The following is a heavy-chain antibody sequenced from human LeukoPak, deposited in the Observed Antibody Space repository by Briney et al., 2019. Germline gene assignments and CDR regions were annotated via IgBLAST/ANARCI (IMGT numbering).Heavy chain of an antibody. CDR1: GFSVSSNY. V-gene: IGHV3-53*01. Sequence: GGSLRLSCAASGFSVSSNYMSWVRQAPGKGLEWVSVIYSGGSTYYADSVKGRFTISRDNSKNTLYLQMNSLRAEDTAVYYCARERDGNIFDYWGQGTLVTVSS. CDR2: IYSGGST. J-gene: IGHJ4*02. CDR3: ARERDGNIFDY. D-gene: IGHD4-23*01.